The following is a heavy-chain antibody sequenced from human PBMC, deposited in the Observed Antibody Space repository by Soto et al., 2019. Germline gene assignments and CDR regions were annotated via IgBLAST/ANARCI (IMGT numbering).Heavy chain of an antibody. CDR3: AKGRLEAYCGGDCYSDDAFDI. V-gene: IGHV3-23*01. CDR2: ISGSGGST. J-gene: IGHJ3*02. Sequence: EVQLLESGGGLVQPGGSLRLSCAASGFTFSSYAMSWVRQAPGKGLKWVSAISGSGGSTYYADSVKGRFTISRDNSKNTLYLQMNSLRAEDTAVYYCAKGRLEAYCGGDCYSDDAFDIWGQGTMVTVSS. CDR1: GFTFSSYA. D-gene: IGHD2-21*02.